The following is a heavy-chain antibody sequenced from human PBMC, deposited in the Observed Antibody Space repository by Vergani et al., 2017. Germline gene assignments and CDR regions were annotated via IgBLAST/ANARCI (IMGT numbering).Heavy chain of an antibody. Sequence: QVQLEESWGGVVQPGRSLRLSCAGSGFTLSSHAMHWVRQAPGKGLEWVAFIWYDGSKEYYADSVKGRFTISRDNSKNTLYLQMNNLRAADTAVYYCAKDNVPGYYDSSGYCDYWGQGTLVTVSS. CDR2: IWYDGSKE. CDR3: AKDNVPGYYDSSGYCDY. J-gene: IGHJ4*02. D-gene: IGHD3-22*01. CDR1: GFTLSSHA. V-gene: IGHV3-33*06.